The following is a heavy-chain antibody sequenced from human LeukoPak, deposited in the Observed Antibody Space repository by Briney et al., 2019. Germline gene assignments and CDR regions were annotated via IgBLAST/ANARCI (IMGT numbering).Heavy chain of an antibody. J-gene: IGHJ4*02. CDR2: ISFDGGNT. CDR3: ARGFQQQGDY. CDR1: GFTFSDYA. Sequence: GGSLRLSCAASGFTFSDYAVHWVRQAPAKGLEWVAVISFDGGNTYYADSVKGRFAVSRDNSGNTLHLQMNSLRAEDTAVYYCARGFQQQGDYWGQGTLVTVSS. V-gene: IGHV3-30*09. D-gene: IGHD6-13*01.